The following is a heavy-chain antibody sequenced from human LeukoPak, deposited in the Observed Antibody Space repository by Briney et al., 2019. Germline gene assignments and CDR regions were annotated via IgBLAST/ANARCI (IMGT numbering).Heavy chain of an antibody. CDR1: GGTFSSYA. J-gene: IGHJ5*02. CDR3: ARSPAFGVVIIRNWFDP. D-gene: IGHD3-3*01. CDR2: IIPIFGTA. Sequence: SVKVSCKASGGTFSSYALSWVRQAPGQGLEWMGGIIPIFGTANYAQKFQGRVTITADESTSTAYMELSSLRSEDTAVYYCARSPAFGVVIIRNWFDPWGQGTLVTVSS. V-gene: IGHV1-69*13.